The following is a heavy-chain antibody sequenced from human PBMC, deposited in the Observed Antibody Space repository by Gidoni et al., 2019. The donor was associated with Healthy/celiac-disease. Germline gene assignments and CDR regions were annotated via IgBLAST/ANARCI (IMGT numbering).Heavy chain of an antibody. D-gene: IGHD3-22*01. CDR1: GFTFRSCS. CDR2: ISRSSSTI. Sequence: EVQLVASGGGLVQPGGSLRLSCAASGFTFRSCSMHWSRQAPGKGLEWVSYISRSSSTIYYADSVKGRFTISRDNAKNSLYLQMNSLRDEDTAVYYCARNKYYYDSSGYWRATYGMDVWGQGTTVTVSS. V-gene: IGHV3-48*02. J-gene: IGHJ6*02. CDR3: ARNKYYYDSSGYWRATYGMDV.